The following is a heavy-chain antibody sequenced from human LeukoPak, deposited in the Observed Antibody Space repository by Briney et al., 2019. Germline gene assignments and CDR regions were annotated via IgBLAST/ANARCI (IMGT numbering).Heavy chain of an antibody. CDR3: AREDYVWGSYRKLDY. CDR2: ISHSGST. Sequence: SETLSLTCAVYGGSLSDYYWNWIRRPPGKGLEWIGEISHSGSTNYNPSLKSRVTISVDTSKNQFSLKLSSVTAADTAMYYCAREDYVWGSYRKLDYWGQGTLVTVSS. J-gene: IGHJ4*02. CDR1: GGSLSDYY. V-gene: IGHV4-34*01. D-gene: IGHD3-16*02.